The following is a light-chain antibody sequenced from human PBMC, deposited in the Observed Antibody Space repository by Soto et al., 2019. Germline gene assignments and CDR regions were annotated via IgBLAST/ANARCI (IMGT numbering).Light chain of an antibody. CDR3: QKYNSASWT. Sequence: DIQMTQSPSSLSASVGDRVTITCQASQGISNYLAWYQQKPGKVPKLLIYAASTLQSGVPSRFSGSGSGTDFTLTISSLQPEDVATYYCQKYNSASWTFGQGTKVEIK. V-gene: IGKV1-27*01. CDR1: QGISNY. J-gene: IGKJ1*01. CDR2: AAS.